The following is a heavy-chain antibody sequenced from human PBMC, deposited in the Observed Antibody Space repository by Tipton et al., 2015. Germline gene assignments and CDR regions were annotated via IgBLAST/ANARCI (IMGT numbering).Heavy chain of an antibody. CDR3: ARHEVAEIFGVIIGEFYFDV. CDR2: ISYTGSF. Sequence: TLSLTCTVSGGSISSSNYYWGWIRQPPGKGLEWIGSISYTGSFYYNPSLMSRVTISVASSKNQFSLKLSSVTAADTAVYYCARHEVAEIFGVIIGEFYFDVWGQGTLVTVSS. J-gene: IGHJ4*02. V-gene: IGHV4-39*01. D-gene: IGHD3-3*01. CDR1: GGSISSSNYY.